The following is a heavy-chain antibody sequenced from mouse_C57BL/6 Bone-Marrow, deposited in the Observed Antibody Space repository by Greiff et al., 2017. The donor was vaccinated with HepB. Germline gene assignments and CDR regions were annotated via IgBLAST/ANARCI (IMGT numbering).Heavy chain of an antibody. CDR2: IWSGGST. Sequence: QVQLQQSGPGLVQPSQSLSITCTVSGFSLTSYGVHWVRQSPGKGLEWLGGIWSGGSTDYNAAFISRLSISKDNSKSQVFFKMNSLQADDTAIYYCARRRDYGSSYEGLAYWGQGTLVTVSA. V-gene: IGHV2-2*01. D-gene: IGHD1-1*01. CDR1: GFSLTSYG. CDR3: ARRRDYGSSYEGLAY. J-gene: IGHJ3*01.